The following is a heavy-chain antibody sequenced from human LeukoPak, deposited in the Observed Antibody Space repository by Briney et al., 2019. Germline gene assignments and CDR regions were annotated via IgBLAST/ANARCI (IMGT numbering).Heavy chain of an antibody. CDR2: VNPNSGDT. J-gene: IGHJ6*03. Sequence: ASVKVSCKTSGYIFSDYYMHWVRQAPGQGPEWMGWVNPNSGDTNYAQPFQDRVTMTRDTSISTAYMELSSLRSEDTAVYYCARVYYYGSGSYYNPWSYYYYYMDVWGKGTTVTISS. V-gene: IGHV1-2*02. CDR1: GYIFSDYY. CDR3: ARVYYYGSGSYYNPWSYYYYYMDV. D-gene: IGHD3-10*01.